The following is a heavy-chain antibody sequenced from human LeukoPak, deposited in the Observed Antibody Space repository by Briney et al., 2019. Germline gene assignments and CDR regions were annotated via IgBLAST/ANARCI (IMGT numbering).Heavy chain of an antibody. D-gene: IGHD3-9*01. Sequence: PSETLSLTCAVSGGSISSSNWWSWVRQPPGKGLEWIGEIYRSGSTNYNPSLKSQVTISVDTSKNQFSLRVSSVTSADTAVYYCARDRDDILTLNGRAFDVWGQGTMVTVSS. CDR1: GGSISSSNW. V-gene: IGHV4-4*02. J-gene: IGHJ3*01. CDR2: IYRSGST. CDR3: ARDRDDILTLNGRAFDV.